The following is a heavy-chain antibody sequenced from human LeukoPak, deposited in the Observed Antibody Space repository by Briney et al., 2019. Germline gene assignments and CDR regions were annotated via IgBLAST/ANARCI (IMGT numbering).Heavy chain of an antibody. J-gene: IGHJ4*02. CDR2: INHSGST. D-gene: IGHD5-24*01. V-gene: IGHV4-34*01. Sequence: SETLSLTCAAYGGSFSGYYWSWIRQLPGKGLEWIGEINHSGSTNYNPSLKSRVTISVDTSKNQFSLKLSSVTAADTAVYYCASGWQIDYWGQGTLVTVSS. CDR1: GGSFSGYY. CDR3: ASGWQIDY.